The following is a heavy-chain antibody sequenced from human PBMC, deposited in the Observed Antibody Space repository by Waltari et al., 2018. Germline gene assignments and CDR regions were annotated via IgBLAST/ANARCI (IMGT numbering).Heavy chain of an antibody. CDR3: ARHALQYFDFYY. CDR1: GGYISRYY. D-gene: IGHD4-4*01. J-gene: IGHJ4*02. V-gene: IGHV4-59*08. CDR2: IYYSGST. Sequence: QVQLQESGPGLVKPSETLSLTCTVSGGYISRYYWSWIRQPPGKGLEWIGYIYYSGSTNYNPSLKSRVTISVDTSKNQFSLKLSSVTAADTAVYYCARHALQYFDFYYWGQGTLVTVSS.